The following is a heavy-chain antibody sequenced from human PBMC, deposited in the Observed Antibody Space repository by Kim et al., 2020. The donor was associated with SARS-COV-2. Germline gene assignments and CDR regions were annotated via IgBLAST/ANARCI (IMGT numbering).Heavy chain of an antibody. J-gene: IGHJ4*02. D-gene: IGHD3-22*01. CDR1: GFTFSDYY. CDR2: ISSSGSTI. V-gene: IGHV3-11*01. Sequence: GGSLRLSCAASGFTFSDYYMSWIRQAPGKGLEWVSYISSSGSTIYYADSVKGRFTISRDNAKNSLYLQMNSLRAEDTAVYYCASPATDYYDSSGYYRHWGQGTLVTVSS. CDR3: ASPATDYYDSSGYYRH.